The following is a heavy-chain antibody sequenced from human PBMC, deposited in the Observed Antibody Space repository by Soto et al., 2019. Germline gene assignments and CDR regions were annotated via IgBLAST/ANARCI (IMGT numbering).Heavy chain of an antibody. CDR1: GGSISSGGYY. V-gene: IGHV4-31*03. D-gene: IGHD3-22*01. J-gene: IGHJ4*02. CDR2: IYYSGST. Sequence: QVQLQESGPGLVKPSQTLSLTCTVSGGSISSGGYYWSWIRQHPGKGLEWIGYIYYSGSTYYNPSLKGRVTISVDTSKNQFSLKLSSVTAADTAVYYCARAGYYDSSGYALRFDYWGQGTLVTVSS. CDR3: ARAGYYDSSGYALRFDY.